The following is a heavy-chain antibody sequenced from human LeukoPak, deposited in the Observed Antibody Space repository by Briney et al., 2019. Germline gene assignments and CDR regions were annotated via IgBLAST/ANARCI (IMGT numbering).Heavy chain of an antibody. CDR1: GGSISSSSYY. CDR3: ARVHAASDYFGY. CDR2: IYYSGST. Sequence: SETLSLTCTVSGGSISSSSYYWGWIRQPPGKGLEWIGSIYYSGSTYYNPSLKSRVTISVDTSKNQFSLKLSSVTAADTAVYYCARVHAASDYFGYWGQGTLVTVSS. J-gene: IGHJ4*02. V-gene: IGHV4-39*07. D-gene: IGHD2-15*01.